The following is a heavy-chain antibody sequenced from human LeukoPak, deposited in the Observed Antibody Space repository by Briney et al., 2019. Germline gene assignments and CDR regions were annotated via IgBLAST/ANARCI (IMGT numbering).Heavy chain of an antibody. CDR3: ARDPGTAMVENWFDP. J-gene: IGHJ5*02. Sequence: SETLSLTCTVSGGSISSYQWSWIWQPPGKGVEWIGNIYDSGSANYNPSLKSRVVISVDTSKNQFSLNLTPVTAADTAVYYCARDPGTAMVENWFDPWGQGTLVTVSS. CDR1: GGSISSYQ. V-gene: IGHV4-59*01. CDR2: IYDSGSA. D-gene: IGHD5-18*01.